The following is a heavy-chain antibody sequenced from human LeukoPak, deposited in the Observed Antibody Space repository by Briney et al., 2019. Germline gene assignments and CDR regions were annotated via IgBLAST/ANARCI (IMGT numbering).Heavy chain of an antibody. V-gene: IGHV3-21*01. D-gene: IGHD3-10*02. CDR1: GFTFSSYN. Sequence: GGSLRLSCAASGFTFSSYNMNWVRQAPGKGLEWVSSISSSSSYIYYADSVKGRFTISRDNAKKSLYLQMNSLRAEDTAVYYCAELGITMIGGVWGKGTTVTISS. CDR3: AELGITMIGGV. CDR2: ISSSSSYI. J-gene: IGHJ6*04.